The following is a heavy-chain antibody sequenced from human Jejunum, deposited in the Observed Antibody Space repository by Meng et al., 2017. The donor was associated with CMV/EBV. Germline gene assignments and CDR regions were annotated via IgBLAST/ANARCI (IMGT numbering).Heavy chain of an antibody. CDR1: GISVTTNS. V-gene: IGHV3-66*01. J-gene: IGHJ5*01. CDR2: IYSGGDKT. CDR3: ARGAMSFES. Sequence: QLGVAGGGLVQPGGSLRLPCAVSGISVTTNSMTWVRQTPGKGLEWVSVIYSGGDKTYYADSVKGRFTISRDSSRNTLYLQMTSLRAGDTALYYCARGAMSFESWGQGTLVTVSS.